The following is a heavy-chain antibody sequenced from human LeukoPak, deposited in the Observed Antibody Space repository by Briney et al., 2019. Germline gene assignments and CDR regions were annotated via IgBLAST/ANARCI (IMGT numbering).Heavy chain of an antibody. D-gene: IGHD6-6*01. V-gene: IGHV4-34*01. CDR1: GGSFSGYY. J-gene: IGHJ5*02. Sequence: SETLSLTCAVYGGSFSGYYWSWIRQPPGKGLEWIGEINHSGSTNYNPSLKSRVTISVDTSKNQFSLKLSSVTAADTAVYYCARVGLVRNRFRANRFDPWGQGTLVTVSS. CDR2: INHSGST. CDR3: ARVGLVRNRFRANRFDP.